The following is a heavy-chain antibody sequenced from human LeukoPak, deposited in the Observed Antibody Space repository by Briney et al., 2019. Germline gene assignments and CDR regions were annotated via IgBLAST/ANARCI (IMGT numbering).Heavy chain of an antibody. V-gene: IGHV3-23*01. CDR2: ISGSGDNT. Sequence: GGSLRLSCAASGFTFSSFAMSWVRQAPGKGLEWVSAISGSGDNTHYADSVKGRFTISRDNSKNTLYLQMNTLRAEDTAEYYCAKDTMFYDILTGYPHFDYWGQGTLVTVSS. CDR1: GFTFSSFA. J-gene: IGHJ4*02. CDR3: AKDTMFYDILTGYPHFDY. D-gene: IGHD3-9*01.